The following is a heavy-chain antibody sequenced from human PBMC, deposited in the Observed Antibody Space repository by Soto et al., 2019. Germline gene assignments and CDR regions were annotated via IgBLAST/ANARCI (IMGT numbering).Heavy chain of an antibody. Sequence: PGGSLRLSCAASGFTFSSYGMHWVRQAPGKGLEWVAVISYDGSNKYYADSVKGRFTISRDNSKNTLYLQMNSLRAEDTAVYYCAKAYYDFWSYYGMDVWGQGTTVTV. CDR2: ISYDGSNK. CDR1: GFTFSSYG. CDR3: AKAYYDFWSYYGMDV. D-gene: IGHD3-3*01. V-gene: IGHV3-30*18. J-gene: IGHJ6*02.